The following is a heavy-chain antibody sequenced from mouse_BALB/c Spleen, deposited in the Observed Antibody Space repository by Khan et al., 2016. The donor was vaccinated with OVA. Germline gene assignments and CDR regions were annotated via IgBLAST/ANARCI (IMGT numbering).Heavy chain of an antibody. CDR2: INPTSGYA. V-gene: IGHV1-4*01. J-gene: IGHJ2*01. CDR1: GYSFTNCT. CDR3: LSIPVPPYNFDY. Sequence: QVQLKQSGAELARPGASVKMSCKASGYSFTNCTMHWVKQRPGQGLEWIGNINPTSGYANYNQKFKDKAILTADKSYTTAYLQLSSLTSDDTAVYYGLSIPVPPYNFDYWGQGTTLTVSS.